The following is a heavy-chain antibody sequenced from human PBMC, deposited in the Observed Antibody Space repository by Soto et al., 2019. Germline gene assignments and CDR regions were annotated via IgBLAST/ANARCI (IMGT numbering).Heavy chain of an antibody. V-gene: IGHV3-21*01. Sequence: EVQLVESGGGLVKPGGSLRLSCAASGFTFSSYSMNWVRQAPGKGLEWVSSISSSSSYIYYADSVKGRFTISRDNAKNSLYLQMNSLRAEDTAVYYCARDSAGDMGSSLWGHTEDDAFDIWGQGTMVTVSS. D-gene: IGHD6-6*01. CDR3: ARDSAGDMGSSLWGHTEDDAFDI. J-gene: IGHJ3*02. CDR1: GFTFSSYS. CDR2: ISSSSSYI.